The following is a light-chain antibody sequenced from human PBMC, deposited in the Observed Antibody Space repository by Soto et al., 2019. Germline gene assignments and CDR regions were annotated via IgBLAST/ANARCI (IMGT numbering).Light chain of an antibody. CDR3: QQYGTSPWT. V-gene: IGKV3D-20*01. CDR1: QSVTSSY. CDR2: DAS. Sequence: EIVLTQSLATLSLSPGERATLSCGASQSVTSSYIAWYQQKPGLAPRLLIYDASSTATGIPDRFSGSGSGTDFTLTISRLEPEDFAVYYCQQYGTSPWTFGQGTKLEI. J-gene: IGKJ2*01.